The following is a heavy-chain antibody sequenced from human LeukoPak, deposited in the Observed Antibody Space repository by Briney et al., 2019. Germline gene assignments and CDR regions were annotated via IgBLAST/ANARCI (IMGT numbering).Heavy chain of an antibody. V-gene: IGHV3-23*01. CDR1: GFTFSSYG. Sequence: PGGPLRLSCAASGFTFSSYGMSWVRQAPGKGLEWVSAISGSGGSTYYADYVKGRFTISRDNSKNTLYLQMNSLRAEDTAVYYCAKDLRPVLRYFDWLTDYWGQGTLVTVSS. CDR2: ISGSGGST. J-gene: IGHJ4*02. D-gene: IGHD3-9*01. CDR3: AKDLRPVLRYFDWLTDY.